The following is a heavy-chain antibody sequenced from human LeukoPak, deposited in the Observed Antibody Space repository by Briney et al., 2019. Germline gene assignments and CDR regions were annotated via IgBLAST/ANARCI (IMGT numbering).Heavy chain of an antibody. CDR1: GYTFTGYY. D-gene: IGHD2-21*02. J-gene: IGHJ3*02. CDR2: INPNSGGT. Sequence: ASVKVSCKASGYTFTGYYMHWVRQAPGQGLEWMGWINPNSGGTKYAQKFQGRVTVTRDTSINTVYMQLSTLTSDDTAVYYCARERIVVVTLSDAIDIWGQGTMVTVSS. V-gene: IGHV1-2*02. CDR3: ARERIVVVTLSDAIDI.